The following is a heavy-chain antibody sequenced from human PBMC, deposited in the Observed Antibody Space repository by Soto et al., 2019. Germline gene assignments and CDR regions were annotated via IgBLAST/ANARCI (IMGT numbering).Heavy chain of an antibody. CDR2: ISGSGGST. J-gene: IGHJ3*02. Sequence: GGSLRLSCAASGFTFSSYAMSWVRQAPGKGLEWVSAISGSGGSTYYADSVKGRFTISRDNSKNTLYLQMNSLRAEDTAVYYCAKEGITMIVGPGAFEIWGQGTMVTVSS. CDR1: GFTFSSYA. CDR3: AKEGITMIVGPGAFEI. V-gene: IGHV3-23*01. D-gene: IGHD3-22*01.